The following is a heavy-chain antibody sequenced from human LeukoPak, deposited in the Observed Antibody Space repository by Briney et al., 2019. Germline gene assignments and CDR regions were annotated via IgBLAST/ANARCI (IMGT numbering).Heavy chain of an antibody. CDR3: ATGKIFVSWFDP. J-gene: IGHJ5*02. CDR1: GYTLTELS. V-gene: IGHV1-24*01. Sequence: GASEKVSCKVSGYTLTELSMHWVRQAPGKGLEWMGGFDPEDGETIYAQKFQGRVTMTEDTSTDTAYMELSSLRSEDTAVYYCATGKIFVSWFDPWGQGTLVTVSS. CDR2: FDPEDGET. D-gene: IGHD3-16*02.